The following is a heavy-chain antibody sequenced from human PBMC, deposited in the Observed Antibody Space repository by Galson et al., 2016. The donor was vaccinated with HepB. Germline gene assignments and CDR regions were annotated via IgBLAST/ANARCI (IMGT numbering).Heavy chain of an antibody. J-gene: IGHJ4*02. Sequence: SLRLSCAASGFTFSTYWMTWVRQAPGKGLESLAVISHTGTERHYADSVKGRFTISRDNSKNTIYLQMNSLRVEDTAVYYCATNRGDGYNDIRDWGQGTLVTVSS. D-gene: IGHD5-24*01. CDR1: GFTFSTYW. CDR2: ISHTGTER. CDR3: ATNRGDGYNDIRD. V-gene: IGHV3-30*03.